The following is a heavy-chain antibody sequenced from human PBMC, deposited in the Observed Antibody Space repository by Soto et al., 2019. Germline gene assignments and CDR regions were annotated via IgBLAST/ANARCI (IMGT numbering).Heavy chain of an antibody. CDR1: GFTVSNNY. D-gene: IGHD1-26*01. CDR3: ARDTTLMVGATRAYFDY. CDR2: IYSDGTP. J-gene: IGHJ4*02. V-gene: IGHV3-66*01. Sequence: GGSLRLSCAASGFTVSNNYMSWVRQAPGKGLEWVSLIYSDGTPFYADSVNGRFTISRDNSKNILFLQMNSLRAEDTAVYYCARDTTLMVGATRAYFDYWGQRTLVTVSS.